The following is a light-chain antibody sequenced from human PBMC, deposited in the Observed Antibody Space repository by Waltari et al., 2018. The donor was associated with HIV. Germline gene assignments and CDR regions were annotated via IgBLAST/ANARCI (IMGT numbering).Light chain of an antibody. Sequence: QTALTQPASVSGSPGQSITISCTGSSSNIGAGYDVHWYEQLPGAAPKLLIYGNRHRLSGVPDRFSGSKSGTSASLAITGLQAEDEADYYCQSYDSALSGWVFGGGTKLTVL. V-gene: IGLV1-40*01. CDR1: SSNIGAGYD. CDR3: QSYDSALSGWV. CDR2: GNR. J-gene: IGLJ3*02.